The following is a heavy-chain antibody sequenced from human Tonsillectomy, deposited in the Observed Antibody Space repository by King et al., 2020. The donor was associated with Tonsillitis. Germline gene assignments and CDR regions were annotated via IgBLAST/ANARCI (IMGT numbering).Heavy chain of an antibody. CDR2: ISADTGNT. CDR3: ARDGGVFCGSGNDYNHFDP. J-gene: IGHJ5*02. V-gene: IGHV1-18*01. D-gene: IGHD3-10*01. Sequence: QLVQSGSEVKKPGASVRVSCKASGYTFSNYGISWVRQAPGQGLEWLGWISADTGNTKYVQKLQGRVTLTKDTSTSTAYMELRSLRSDDTAVYYCARDGGVFCGSGNDYNHFDPWGQGTLVTVSS. CDR1: GYTFSNYG.